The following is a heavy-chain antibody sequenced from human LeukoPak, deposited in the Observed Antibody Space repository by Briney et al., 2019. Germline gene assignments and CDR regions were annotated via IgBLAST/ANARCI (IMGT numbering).Heavy chain of an antibody. CDR2: IYDSGST. CDR3: ARDIIGRRGAVGFDP. Sequence: SETLSLTCTVSGGSISSYYWSWIRQPPGKGLEWIGYIYDSGSTYYNPSLKSRVTISVDTSKNQFSLRLRSVTAADTAVYYCARDIIGRRGAVGFDPWGQGTLVTVSS. J-gene: IGHJ5*02. CDR1: GGSISSYY. D-gene: IGHD6-13*01. V-gene: IGHV4-59*01.